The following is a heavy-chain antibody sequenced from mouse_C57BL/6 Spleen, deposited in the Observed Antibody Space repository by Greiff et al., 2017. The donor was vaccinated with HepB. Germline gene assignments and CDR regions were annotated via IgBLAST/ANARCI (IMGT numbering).Heavy chain of an antibody. J-gene: IGHJ1*03. CDR3: AREGRRITTVVATDWYFDV. Sequence: ESGPGLVKPSQSLSLTCSVTGYSITSGYYWNWIRQFPGNKLEWMGYISYDGSNNYNPSLKNRISITRDTSKNQFFLKLNSVTTEDTATYYCAREGRRITTVVATDWYFDVWGTGTTVTVSS. CDR1: GYSITSGYY. D-gene: IGHD1-1*01. CDR2: ISYDGSN. V-gene: IGHV3-6*01.